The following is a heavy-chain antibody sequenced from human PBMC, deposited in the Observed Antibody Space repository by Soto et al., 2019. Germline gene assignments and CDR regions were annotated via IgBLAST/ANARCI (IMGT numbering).Heavy chain of an antibody. CDR3: ASDARIAAAGTSYNGCDP. CDR1: GYTFTSYD. J-gene: IGHJ5*02. Sequence: QVQLVQSGAEVKKPGASVKVSCKASGYTFTSYDINWVRQATGQGLEWMGWMNPNSGNTGYAQKFQGRVTMTRNTSISTAYMELSSLRSEDTAVYYCASDARIAAAGTSYNGCDPWGQGTLVTVSS. D-gene: IGHD6-13*01. V-gene: IGHV1-8*01. CDR2: MNPNSGNT.